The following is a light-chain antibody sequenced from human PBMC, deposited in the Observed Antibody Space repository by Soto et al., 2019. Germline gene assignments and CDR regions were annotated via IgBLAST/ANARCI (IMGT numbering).Light chain of an antibody. CDR3: CSYAGSYTVWV. Sequence: QSALTQPASVSGSPGQSITISCTGSSSDVGGYNHVSWYQQHPGKAPKLMIYEVSNRPSGVSNRFSGSKSGNTASLTISGLQAEDEADYYCCSYAGSYTVWVFGGGTKVTVL. J-gene: IGLJ3*02. V-gene: IGLV2-14*01. CDR2: EVS. CDR1: SSDVGGYNH.